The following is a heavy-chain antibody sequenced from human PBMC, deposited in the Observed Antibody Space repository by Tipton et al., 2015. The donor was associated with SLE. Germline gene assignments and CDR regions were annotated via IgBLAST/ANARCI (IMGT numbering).Heavy chain of an antibody. CDR1: NGSISSSPYY. J-gene: IGHJ6*03. Sequence: TLSLTCTVSNGSISSSPYYWSWIRQSPGKGLEWVGSIYYSGSTYYNPSLKSRVTISVDTSRNQCSLNLTSVTAADTAVYYCARGPYYYMDVWGKGTTVTVSS. V-gene: IGHV4-39*07. CDR3: ARGPYYYMDV. CDR2: IYYSGST.